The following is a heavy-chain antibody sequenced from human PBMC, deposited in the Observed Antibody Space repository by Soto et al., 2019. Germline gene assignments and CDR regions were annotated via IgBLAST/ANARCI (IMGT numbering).Heavy chain of an antibody. CDR1: SVSISSSGGYY. CDR3: ARAGHSSSSEGANWFDP. CDR2: IYYSGST. D-gene: IGHD6-6*01. Sequence: TLSLTCPVSSVSISSSGGYYWSWIRQHPGKGLEWIGYIYYSGSTYYNPSLKSRVTISVDTSKNQFSLKLSSVTAADTAVYYCARAGHSSSSEGANWFDPWGQGTLVTVSS. J-gene: IGHJ5*02. V-gene: IGHV4-31*03.